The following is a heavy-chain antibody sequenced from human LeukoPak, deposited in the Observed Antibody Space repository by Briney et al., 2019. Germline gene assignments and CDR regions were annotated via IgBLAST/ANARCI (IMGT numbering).Heavy chain of an antibody. CDR1: GYTFTGYY. CDR3: ASRYCSSTSCYTGRWFDP. D-gene: IGHD2-2*02. V-gene: IGHV1-2*02. J-gene: IGHJ5*02. Sequence: GASVKVSCKASGYTFTGYYMHWVRQAPGQGLEWMGWINPNSGGTNYAQKFQGRVTMTRDTSISTAYMELSRLRSDDTAVYYCASRYCSSTSCYTGRWFDPWGQGTLVTVSS. CDR2: INPNSGGT.